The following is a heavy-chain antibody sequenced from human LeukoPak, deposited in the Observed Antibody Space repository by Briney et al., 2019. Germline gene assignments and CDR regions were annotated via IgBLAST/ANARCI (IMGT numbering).Heavy chain of an antibody. V-gene: IGHV4-31*03. CDR3: ASRTPYYYDGSGPTFDY. CDR2: IYYSGST. Sequence: TLSPTCTVSGGSISSGGYYWSWIRQHPGKGLEWIGYIYYSGSTYYNPSLKSRVIISVDTSKNQFSLKLSSVTAADTAVYYCASRTPYYYDGSGPTFDYWGQGTLVTVSS. J-gene: IGHJ4*02. D-gene: IGHD3-22*01. CDR1: GGSISSGGYY.